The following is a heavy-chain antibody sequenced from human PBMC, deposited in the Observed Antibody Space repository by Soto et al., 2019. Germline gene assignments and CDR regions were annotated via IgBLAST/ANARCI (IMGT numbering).Heavy chain of an antibody. CDR2: ISYTGGRTI. CDR3: VRDVGYCIGGGCYAWFDP. J-gene: IGHJ5*02. D-gene: IGHD2-8*02. CDR1: GFTFSSYS. V-gene: IGHV3-48*01. Sequence: EVQLVESGGGLVQPGGSLRLSCAASGFTFSSYSINWLRQAPGKGLELVSFISYTGGRTIYYADSVKGRFTISRDNANISVYLPMNRLRAEDTALYYCVRDVGYCIGGGCYAWFDPLGQGTLVTVSS.